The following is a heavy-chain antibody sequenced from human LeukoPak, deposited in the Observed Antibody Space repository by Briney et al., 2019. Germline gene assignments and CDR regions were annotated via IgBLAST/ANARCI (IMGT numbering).Heavy chain of an antibody. D-gene: IGHD4/OR15-4a*01. V-gene: IGHV4-34*01. CDR1: GGSFSGYY. CDR2: INHSGST. CDR3: ARDPLTISFDY. J-gene: IGHJ4*02. Sequence: SETLSLTCAVYGGSFSGYYWSWIRQPPGKGLVWIGEINHSGSTNYNPSLKSRVTISVDTSKNQFSLKLSSVTAADTAVYYCARDPLTISFDYWGQGTLVTVSS.